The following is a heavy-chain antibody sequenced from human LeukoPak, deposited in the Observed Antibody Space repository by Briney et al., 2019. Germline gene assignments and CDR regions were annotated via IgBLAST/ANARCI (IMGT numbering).Heavy chain of an antibody. D-gene: IGHD2-15*01. CDR3: TTEDIVVVVGAYDP. J-gene: IGHJ5*02. CDR2: IKSKTDGGTT. Sequence: GGSLRLSCAASGFTFSNAWMSWVRQAPGKGLEWVGRIKSKTDGGTTDYAAPVKGRFTISRDDSKNTLYLQMNSLKIEDTAVYYCTTEDIVVVVGAYDPWGQGTLVTVSS. V-gene: IGHV3-15*01. CDR1: GFTFSNAW.